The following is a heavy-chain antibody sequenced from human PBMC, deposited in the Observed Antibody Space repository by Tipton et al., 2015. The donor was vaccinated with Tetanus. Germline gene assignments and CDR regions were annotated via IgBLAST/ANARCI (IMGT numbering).Heavy chain of an antibody. Sequence: LRLSCGVSGGSFSGYYWSWIRQPPGKGLEWLGEINHSGSVNYNSSLKSRVTISVDTSQKQWPLTLSSVTAADSAIYYCARLRDVYSWGVLDYWGQGTLVTVSS. V-gene: IGHV4-34*01. CDR2: INHSGSV. CDR3: ARLRDVYSWGVLDY. CDR1: GGSFSGYY. J-gene: IGHJ4*02. D-gene: IGHD3-16*01.